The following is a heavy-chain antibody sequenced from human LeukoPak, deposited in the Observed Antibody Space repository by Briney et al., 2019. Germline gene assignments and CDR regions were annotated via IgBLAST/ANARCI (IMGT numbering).Heavy chain of an antibody. CDR3: ARRGSGYGYDY. CDR2: INPNNDDT. Sequence: ASVKVSCKASGYTSTGYYMHWVRQAPGQGLEWMGWINPNNDDTNYAQKFQGRVTMTRDTSISTAYMELSGLTSDDTAVFYCARRGSGYGYDYWGQGTLVTVSS. V-gene: IGHV1-2*02. J-gene: IGHJ4*02. D-gene: IGHD5-18*01. CDR1: GYTSTGYY.